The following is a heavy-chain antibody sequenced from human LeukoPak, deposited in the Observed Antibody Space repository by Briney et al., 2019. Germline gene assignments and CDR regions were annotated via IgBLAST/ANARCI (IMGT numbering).Heavy chain of an antibody. D-gene: IGHD1-26*01. J-gene: IGHJ3*02. CDR2: ISAYNGNT. CDR1: GYTFTSYG. V-gene: IGHV1-18*01. CDR3: ARGGIVGATEDPAFDI. Sequence: ASVKVSCKASGYTFTSYGIIWVRQAPGQGLEWMGWISAYNGNTNYAQKLQGRVTMTTDTSTSTAYMELRSLRSDDTAVYYCARGGIVGATEDPAFDIWGQGTMVTVSS.